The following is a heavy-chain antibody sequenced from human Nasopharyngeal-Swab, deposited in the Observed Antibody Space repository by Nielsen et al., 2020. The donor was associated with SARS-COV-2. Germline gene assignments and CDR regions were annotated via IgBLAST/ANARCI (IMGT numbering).Heavy chain of an antibody. Sequence: GESLKISCVASGFTFSSSWMSWVRQAPGKGLEWVASIKEDGSEKYYVDSVKGRFTISRDNAKNSLYLQMNSLRAEDTAVYYCARLGGSSWYFDYWGQGTLVTVSS. CDR2: IKEDGSEK. CDR1: GFTFSSSW. CDR3: ARLGGSSWYFDY. V-gene: IGHV3-7*04. D-gene: IGHD6-13*01. J-gene: IGHJ4*02.